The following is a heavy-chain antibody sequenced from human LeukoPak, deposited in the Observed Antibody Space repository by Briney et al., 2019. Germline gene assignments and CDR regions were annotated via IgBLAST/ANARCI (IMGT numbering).Heavy chain of an antibody. CDR2: INYSGST. D-gene: IGHD6-13*01. Sequence: KSSETLSLTCTVSGGSISSYYWSWIRQPPGKGLEWIGYINYSGSTNYNPSLKSRVTISVDTSKNQFSLKLSSVTAADTAVYYCARGCLTAAAPWGAFDIWGQGTMVTVSS. V-gene: IGHV4-59*01. CDR1: GGSISSYY. CDR3: ARGCLTAAAPWGAFDI. J-gene: IGHJ3*02.